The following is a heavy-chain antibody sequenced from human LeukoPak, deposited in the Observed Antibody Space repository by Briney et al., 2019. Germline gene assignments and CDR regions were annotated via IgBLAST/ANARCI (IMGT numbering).Heavy chain of an antibody. CDR1: GGSISSYY. CDR3: ARGDNDYGDYEYFQH. CDR2: IYTSGST. Sequence: PSETLSLTCTVSGGSISSYYWSWIRQPAGKGLEWIGRIYTSGSTNYNPSLKSRVTISVDTSKNQFSLKLSSVTAADTAVYYCARGDNDYGDYEYFQHWGQGTLVTVSS. J-gene: IGHJ1*01. V-gene: IGHV4-4*07. D-gene: IGHD4-17*01.